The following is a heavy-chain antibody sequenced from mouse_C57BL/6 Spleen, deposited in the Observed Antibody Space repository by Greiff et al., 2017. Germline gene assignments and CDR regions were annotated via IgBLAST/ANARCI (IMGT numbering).Heavy chain of an antibody. CDR3: ARGGLRYYFDY. Sequence: VQLQQPGAELVMPGASVKLSCKASGYTSTSYWMHWVKQRPGQGLEWIGEIDPSDSYTNYNQKFKGKSTLTVDKSSSTAYMQLSSLTSEDSAVYYCARGGLRYYFDYWGQGTTLTVSS. CDR1: GYTSTSYW. V-gene: IGHV1-69*01. J-gene: IGHJ2*01. CDR2: IDPSDSYT. D-gene: IGHD2-4*01.